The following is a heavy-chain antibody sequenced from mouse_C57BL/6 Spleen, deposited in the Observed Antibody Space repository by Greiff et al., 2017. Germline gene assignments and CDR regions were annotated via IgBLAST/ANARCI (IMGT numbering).Heavy chain of an antibody. J-gene: IGHJ2*01. V-gene: IGHV5-4*01. D-gene: IGHD2-5*01. CDR2: ISDGGSYT. CDR3: ARESYYSNYHFDY. CDR1: GFTFSSYA. Sequence: EVQGVESGGGLVKPGGSLKLSCAASGFTFSSYAMSWVRQTPEKRLEWVATISDGGSYTYYPDNVQGRFTISRDNAKNNLYLQMSHLKSENTAMYYCARESYYSNYHFDYWGQGTTLTVSS.